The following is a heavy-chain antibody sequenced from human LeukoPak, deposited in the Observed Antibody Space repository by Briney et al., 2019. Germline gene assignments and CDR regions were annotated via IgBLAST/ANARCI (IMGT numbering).Heavy chain of an antibody. D-gene: IGHD3/OR15-3a*01. V-gene: IGHV4-39*01. CDR3: ARQAGSGLFTLP. CDR2: IYYTGNT. J-gene: IGHJ4*02. Sequence: SETLSLTCTVSGVSISSSNSYWGWIRQPPGKGLEWIGSIYYTGNTYYNASLKSRVTISIDTSKNQISLRLTSVTATDTAMYYCARQAGSGLFTLPGGQGTLVTVSS. CDR1: GVSISSSNSY.